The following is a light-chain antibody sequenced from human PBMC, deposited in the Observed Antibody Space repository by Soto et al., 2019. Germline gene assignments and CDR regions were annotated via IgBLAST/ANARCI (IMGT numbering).Light chain of an antibody. Sequence: ENVLTQSPGTLSVSPGERATLSCGARQSISSRYLAWYQQKPGQAPRLLIYGASSRATGIPERFTGSGSGTDFTLTISRLEPEDFAVYYCQQYDSSPTFGQGTKVEIK. CDR1: QSISSRY. V-gene: IGKV3-20*01. CDR3: QQYDSSPT. CDR2: GAS. J-gene: IGKJ1*01.